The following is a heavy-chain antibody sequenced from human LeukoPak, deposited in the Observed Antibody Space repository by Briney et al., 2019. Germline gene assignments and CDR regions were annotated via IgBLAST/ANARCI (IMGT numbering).Heavy chain of an antibody. CDR1: GYSISSGYY. D-gene: IGHD2-15*01. J-gene: IGHJ4*02. CDR3: ARGKTGGSNYPTHNLDY. V-gene: IGHV4-38-2*02. Sequence: KPSETLSLTCTVSGYSISSGYYWGWIRQPQGKGLEWIGSIYHSGSTYYNPSLKSRVTISVDTSKNQFSLKLSSVTAADTAVYYGARGKTGGSNYPTHNLDYWGQGTLSPSPQ. CDR2: IYHSGST.